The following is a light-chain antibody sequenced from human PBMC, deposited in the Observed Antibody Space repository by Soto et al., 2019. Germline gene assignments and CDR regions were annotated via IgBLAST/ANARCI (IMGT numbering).Light chain of an antibody. J-gene: IGKJ1*01. CDR3: QQYGSSPPWT. Sequence: EIVLTQSPGTLSLSPGERATLYCRASQSVGSNYLAWYQQKPGQAPRLLIYGASNRATDIPDRFSGSGSGTDFTLTISRLEPEDFAVYYCQQYGSSPPWTFGQGTKVDIK. CDR2: GAS. V-gene: IGKV3-20*01. CDR1: QSVGSNY.